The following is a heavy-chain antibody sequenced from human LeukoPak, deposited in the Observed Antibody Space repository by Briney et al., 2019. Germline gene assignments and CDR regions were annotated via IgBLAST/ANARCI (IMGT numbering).Heavy chain of an antibody. CDR1: GGTFSSYA. CDR2: IIPIFGTA. CDR3: ARGQYYDFWSGPYYYYYMDV. V-gene: IGHV1-69*06. D-gene: IGHD3-3*01. Sequence: SVTVSCKASGGTFSSYAISWVRQAPGQGLEWMGGIIPIFGTANYAQKFQGRVTITADKSTSTAYMELSSLRSEDTAVYYCARGQYYDFWSGPYYYYYMDVWGKGTTVTVSS. J-gene: IGHJ6*03.